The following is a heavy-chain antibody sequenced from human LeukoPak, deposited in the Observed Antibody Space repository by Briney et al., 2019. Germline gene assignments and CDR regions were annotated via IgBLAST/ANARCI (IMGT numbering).Heavy chain of an antibody. CDR1: GGSITNYY. V-gene: IGHV4-59*01. J-gene: IGHJ4*02. CDR3: ARGGSYDVYFDY. Sequence: SETLSLTCTVSGGSITNYYWSWIRQPPGKGLECIGYIYYTGSANYNPSLKSRVTISIDTSKNQFSLKLSSVTAADTAVYYCARGGSYDVYFDYWGQGTLVTVSS. D-gene: IGHD3-16*01. CDR2: IYYTGSA.